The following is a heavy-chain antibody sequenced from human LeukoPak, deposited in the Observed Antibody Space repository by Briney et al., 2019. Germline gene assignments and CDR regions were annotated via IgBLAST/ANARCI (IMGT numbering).Heavy chain of an antibody. CDR2: IYYSGST. Sequence: PSETLSLTCTVSGGSISSHYWSWIRQPPGKGLEWIGYIYYSGSTNYNPSLKSRVTISVDTSKNQFSLKLSSVTAADTAVYYCARDYFDFYYYYMDLWGKGTTVTVSS. V-gene: IGHV4-59*11. J-gene: IGHJ6*03. D-gene: IGHD3-9*01. CDR1: GGSISSHY. CDR3: ARDYFDFYYYYMDL.